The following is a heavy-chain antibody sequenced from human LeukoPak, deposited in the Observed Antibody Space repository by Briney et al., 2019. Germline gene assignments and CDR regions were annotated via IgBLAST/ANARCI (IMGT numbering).Heavy chain of an antibody. V-gene: IGHV1-2*02. Sequence: ASVKVSCKASGYTFTVYYMHWVRQAPGQGLEWMGWINPNSGGTNYAQKFQGRVTMTRDTSISTAYMELSRLRSDDTAVYYCARDHLWFGELPFDYWGQGTLVTVSS. CDR2: INPNSGGT. D-gene: IGHD3-10*01. J-gene: IGHJ4*02. CDR1: GYTFTVYY. CDR3: ARDHLWFGELPFDY.